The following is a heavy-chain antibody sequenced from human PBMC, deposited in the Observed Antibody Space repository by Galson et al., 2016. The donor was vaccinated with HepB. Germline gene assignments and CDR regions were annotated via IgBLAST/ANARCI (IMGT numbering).Heavy chain of an antibody. V-gene: IGHV4-39*01. D-gene: IGHD4-11*01. Sequence: SETLSLTCTVSDDSISSSRYYWGWIRQPPGKGLEWIGSLYYSGSTFYNLSLKSRVTLSADTSKKQFSLELNSVTAADTAVYYCARHGPVTTHFYWGQGTLVTVSS. CDR1: DDSISSSRYY. CDR2: LYYSGST. J-gene: IGHJ4*02. CDR3: ARHGPVTTHFY.